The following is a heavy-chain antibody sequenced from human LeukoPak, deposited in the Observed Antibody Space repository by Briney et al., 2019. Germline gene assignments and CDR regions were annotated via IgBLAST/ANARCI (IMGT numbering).Heavy chain of an antibody. J-gene: IGHJ4*02. Sequence: GGSLRLSCAASGFTFSDYYMSWIRQAPGEGLEWVSTISGSGGSTYYADSVKGRFTISRDNSKNTLYLQMNSLRAEDTAVYYCAKGPSGWTPDYFDYWGQGTLVTVSS. V-gene: IGHV3-23*01. D-gene: IGHD6-19*01. CDR2: ISGSGGST. CDR3: AKGPSGWTPDYFDY. CDR1: GFTFSDYY.